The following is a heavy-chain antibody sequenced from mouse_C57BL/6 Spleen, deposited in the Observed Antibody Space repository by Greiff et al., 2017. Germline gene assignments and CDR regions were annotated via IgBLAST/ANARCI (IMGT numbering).Heavy chain of an antibody. V-gene: IGHV5-4*01. D-gene: IGHD1-1*01. Sequence: EVMLVESGRGLVKPGASLKLSCAASGFAFSSSAMSWVRQTPGKRLEWVATISHGGSYTYYPGNVKGRFTITRDKAKNTRYLQLSHLKSEDTAVYYCARDRDSGSSWGIAYWGQGTLVTVSA. CDR2: ISHGGSYT. CDR3: ARDRDSGSSWGIAY. CDR1: GFAFSSSA. J-gene: IGHJ3*01.